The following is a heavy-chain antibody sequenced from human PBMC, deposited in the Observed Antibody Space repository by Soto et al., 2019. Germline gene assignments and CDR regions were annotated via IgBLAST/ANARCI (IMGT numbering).Heavy chain of an antibody. J-gene: IGHJ4*02. CDR2: IKYDGSET. Sequence: XGPLRLSCAASGFTFSTYLMSWVRQAPGKGLEWVANIKYDGSETYYVDSVKGRFTISRDNAKNSLYLQMNSLRGEDTAVYYCARYSSAWGLWGQGTLVTVSS. V-gene: IGHV3-7*01. CDR1: GFTFSTYL. CDR3: ARYSSAWGL. D-gene: IGHD6-19*01.